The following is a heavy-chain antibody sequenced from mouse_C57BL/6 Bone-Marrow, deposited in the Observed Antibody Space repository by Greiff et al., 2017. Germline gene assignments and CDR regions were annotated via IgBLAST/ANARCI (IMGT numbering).Heavy chain of an antibody. CDR3: STFGGRYFDF. D-gene: IGHD1-1*02. J-gene: IGHJ2*01. CDR2: IDPDIGDT. Sequence: VQLQQSGAELVRPGASVKFSCTASGFTFKDYYIHWVKQRPEQGLEWIGWIDPDIGDTEYAAKFKGKATITADTSSNTAYLHISSLTSEDTAVYYCSTFGGRYFDFWGQGTPLTVAS. V-gene: IGHV14-4*01. CDR1: GFTFKDYY.